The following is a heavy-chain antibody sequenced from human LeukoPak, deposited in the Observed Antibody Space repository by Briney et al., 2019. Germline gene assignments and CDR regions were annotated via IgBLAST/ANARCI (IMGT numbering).Heavy chain of an antibody. Sequence: PGGSLRLSCAASGFTFSSYAMHWVRQAPGKGLEWVAVISYDGSNKYYADSVKGRFTISRDNSKNTLYLQMNSLRAEDTAVYYCARDKDTAMVNDYWGQGTLVTVSS. CDR2: ISYDGSNK. J-gene: IGHJ4*02. CDR1: GFTFSSYA. D-gene: IGHD5-18*01. CDR3: ARDKDTAMVNDY. V-gene: IGHV3-30-3*01.